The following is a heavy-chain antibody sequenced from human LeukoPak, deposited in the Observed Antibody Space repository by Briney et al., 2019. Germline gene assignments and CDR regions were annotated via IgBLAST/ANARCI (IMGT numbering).Heavy chain of an antibody. D-gene: IGHD1-26*01. V-gene: IGHV3-20*03. J-gene: IGHJ5*02. Sequence: GGSLRLSSAAAGFTFDDYGMSWVRHAPGKGLEWVSGINWNGGSTGYADSVKGRFTISRDNAKNSLYLQMNSLRAEDTALYYCARGEVGAGFDPWGQGTLVTVSS. CDR1: GFTFDDYG. CDR3: ARGEVGAGFDP. CDR2: INWNGGST.